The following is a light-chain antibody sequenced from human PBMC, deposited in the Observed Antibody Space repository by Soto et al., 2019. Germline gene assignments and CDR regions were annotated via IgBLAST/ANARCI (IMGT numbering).Light chain of an antibody. CDR3: LQDYTYPRT. J-gene: IGKJ1*01. CDR2: ATS. Sequence: AIQMTQSPSSLSASVGDRVTITCRASQGIRNDLGWYQQKPGKAPKLLIYATSSLQSGVPSRFSGSGSGTDFTLTISSLQPEVFATYYCLQDYTYPRTFGQGTKVEVK. V-gene: IGKV1-6*01. CDR1: QGIRND.